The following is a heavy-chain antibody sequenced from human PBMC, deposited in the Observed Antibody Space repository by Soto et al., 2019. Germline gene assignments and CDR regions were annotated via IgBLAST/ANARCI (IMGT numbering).Heavy chain of an antibody. J-gene: IGHJ6*03. CDR3: ASGVAASHFYYDMDV. D-gene: IGHD2-15*01. CDR1: GFTFSDYY. Sequence: GGYLRLSCAASGFTFSDYYMSWIRQAPGKGLEWVSYISGSGSTIYYADSVKGRFTISRDNAKNSLHLQMNSLRAEDTAVYYCASGVAASHFYYDMDVWGKGTTVTVSS. CDR2: ISGSGSTI. V-gene: IGHV3-11*01.